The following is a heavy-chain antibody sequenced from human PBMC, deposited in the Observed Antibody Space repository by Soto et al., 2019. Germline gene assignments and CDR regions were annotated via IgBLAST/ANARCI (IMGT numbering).Heavy chain of an antibody. Sequence: ETLSLTCAVYGGSFSGYYWSWIRQPPGKGLEWIGEINHSGSTNYNPSLKSRVTISVDTSKNQFSLKLSSVTAADTAVYYCARQGGGAYFGYWGQGALVTVSS. CDR3: ARQGGGAYFGY. J-gene: IGHJ4*02. CDR1: GGSFSGYY. V-gene: IGHV4-34*01. D-gene: IGHD3-16*01. CDR2: INHSGST.